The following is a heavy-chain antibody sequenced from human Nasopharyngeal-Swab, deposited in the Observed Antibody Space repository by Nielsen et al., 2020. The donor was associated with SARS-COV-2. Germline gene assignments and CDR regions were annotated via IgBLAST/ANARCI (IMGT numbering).Heavy chain of an antibody. Sequence: SETLFLTCTVSGGSISSGGYYWSWIRQHPGKGLEWIGYIYYSGSTYYNPSLKSRVTISVDTSKNQFSLKLSSVTAADTAVYYCARGGTTIFGVVRQFDYWGQGTLVTVSS. V-gene: IGHV4-31*03. CDR3: ARGGTTIFGVVRQFDY. CDR2: IYYSGST. CDR1: GGSISSGGYY. D-gene: IGHD3-3*01. J-gene: IGHJ4*02.